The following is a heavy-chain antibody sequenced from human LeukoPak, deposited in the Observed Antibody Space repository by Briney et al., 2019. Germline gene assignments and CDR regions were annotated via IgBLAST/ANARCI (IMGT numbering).Heavy chain of an antibody. V-gene: IGHV4-59*11. Sequence: PSQTLSLTCTVSGGSITSHYWSWIRQPPGKGLEWIGYIYKNGSTNYNPTLKSRVSISVDTSKNQFSLKLSSVTAADTAIYYCARVGPAMTYFYYYSMDVWGQGTTVTVSS. CDR3: ARVGPAMTYFYYYSMDV. CDR2: IYKNGST. CDR1: GGSITSHY. D-gene: IGHD2-2*01. J-gene: IGHJ6*02.